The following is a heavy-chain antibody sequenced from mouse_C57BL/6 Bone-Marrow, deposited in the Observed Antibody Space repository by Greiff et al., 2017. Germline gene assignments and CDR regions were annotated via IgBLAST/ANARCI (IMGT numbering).Heavy chain of an antibody. CDR1: GFSLTSYA. Sequence: QVQLQQSGPGLVAPSQSLSISCTVSGFSLTSYAISWVRQPPGKGLEWLGVIWTGGGTNYNSAPKSRLSISKDNSKSQVFLKRNSLQTDDTARYYCARNYLYAMDYWGQGTSVTVSS. J-gene: IGHJ4*01. V-gene: IGHV2-9-1*01. CDR2: IWTGGGT. CDR3: ARNYLYAMDY.